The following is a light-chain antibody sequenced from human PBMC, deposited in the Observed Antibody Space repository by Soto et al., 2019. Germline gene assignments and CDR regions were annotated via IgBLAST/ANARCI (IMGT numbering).Light chain of an antibody. V-gene: IGKV3D-20*01. J-gene: IGKJ1*01. CDR3: QQYGSSPPQT. CDR1: QSVSSGY. Sequence: EIVLTQSPATLSLSPGERATLSCGASQSVSSGYLAWYQQKPGLAPRLLIYDASSRATGIPDRFSGSGSGTXFTLTISRLEPEDFAVYYCQQYGSSPPQTFGQGTKVEIK. CDR2: DAS.